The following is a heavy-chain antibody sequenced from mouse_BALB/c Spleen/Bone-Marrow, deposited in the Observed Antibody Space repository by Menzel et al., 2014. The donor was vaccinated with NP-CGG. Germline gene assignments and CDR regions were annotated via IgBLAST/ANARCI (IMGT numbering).Heavy chain of an antibody. Sequence: VKLQESGAELAKPGASVKMSCKASDYTFTSYWMHWVKQRPGQGLEWIGYINPSTGYTAYNQKFKDKATLTADKSSSTAYMQLSSLTSEDSAVYYCARALGDGYYYAMDYWGQGTSVTVSS. CDR2: INPSTGYT. CDR3: ARALGDGYYYAMDY. D-gene: IGHD2-3*01. CDR1: DYTFTSYW. J-gene: IGHJ4*01. V-gene: IGHV1-7*01.